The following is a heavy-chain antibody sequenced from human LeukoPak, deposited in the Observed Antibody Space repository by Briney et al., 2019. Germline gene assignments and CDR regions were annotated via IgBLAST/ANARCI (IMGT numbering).Heavy chain of an antibody. V-gene: IGHV4-59*01. J-gene: IGHJ4*02. CDR1: GGSISSYY. Sequence: SETLSLTCTVSGGSISSYYWSWIRQSPGKGLEWFGDIYYSGSTNYNPSLKNRVSISVDTSKNQFALKVSPGTAADTAVYYCARGYGHYFDYGGQGTLVTVSS. D-gene: IGHD5-18*01. CDR3: ARGYGHYFDY. CDR2: IYYSGST.